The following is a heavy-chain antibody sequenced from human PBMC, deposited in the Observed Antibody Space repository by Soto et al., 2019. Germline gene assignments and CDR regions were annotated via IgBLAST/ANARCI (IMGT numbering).Heavy chain of an antibody. V-gene: IGHV4-30-2*01. CDR1: GGSLSDATYS. J-gene: IGHJ4*02. CDR2: IFPSGTT. Sequence: SETLSLTCGVSGGSLSDATYSWNWIRQPPGKGLEWIGYIFPSGTTYYNPSLKSRVTISIDVSKNQFSLSLRSLTAADTAVYYCARSREFDYWSQGTLVTVSS. CDR3: ARSREFDY.